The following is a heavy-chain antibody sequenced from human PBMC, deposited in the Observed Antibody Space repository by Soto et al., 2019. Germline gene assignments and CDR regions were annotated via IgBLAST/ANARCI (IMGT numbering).Heavy chain of an antibody. D-gene: IGHD6-13*01. Sequence: SETLSLTCTVPGGSISSYYWSWIRRPPGKGLEWIGYIYYSGSTNYNPSLKSRVTISVDTSKNQFSLKLSSVTAADTAVYYCARDAGAIGYSSPWGAFDIWGQGTMVTVSS. CDR1: GGSISSYY. J-gene: IGHJ3*02. CDR2: IYYSGST. CDR3: ARDAGAIGYSSPWGAFDI. V-gene: IGHV4-59*01.